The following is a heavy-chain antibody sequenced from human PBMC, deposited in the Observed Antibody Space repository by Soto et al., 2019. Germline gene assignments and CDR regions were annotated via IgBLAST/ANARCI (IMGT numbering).Heavy chain of an antibody. V-gene: IGHV4-30-2*01. CDR2: IYHSGST. CDR3: ARASNTVTTLDY. J-gene: IGHJ4*02. CDR1: GGSISSGGYS. D-gene: IGHD4-17*01. Sequence: QLQLQESGSGLVKPSQTLSLTCAVSGGSISSGGYSWSWIRQPPGKGLEWIGYIYHSGSTYYSPSLKRRVTISADRSKTQFSLKLSSVTAADTAVYYCARASNTVTTLDYWGQGTLVTVSS.